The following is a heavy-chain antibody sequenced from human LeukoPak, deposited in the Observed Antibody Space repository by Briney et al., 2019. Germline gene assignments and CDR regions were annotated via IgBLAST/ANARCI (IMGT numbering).Heavy chain of an antibody. D-gene: IGHD1/OR15-1a*01. CDR3: AKGTKPVMTIPDY. CDR1: GFTFSSYW. Sequence: GGSLRLSCAVSGFTFSSYWMHWVRQAPGKGLVWFSHIKTDGSTTAYADSVKGRFTISRDNAKNSLFLQMNSLRAEDTAMYYCAKGTKPVMTIPDYWGQGILVTVSS. J-gene: IGHJ4*02. V-gene: IGHV3-74*01. CDR2: IKTDGSTT.